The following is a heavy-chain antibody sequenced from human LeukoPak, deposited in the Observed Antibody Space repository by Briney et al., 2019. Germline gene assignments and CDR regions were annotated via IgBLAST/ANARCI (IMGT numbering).Heavy chain of an antibody. J-gene: IGHJ4*02. D-gene: IGHD3-3*01. CDR2: INPNSGGT. CDR3: ARVAVLRFLEWSKRGGPFDY. V-gene: IGHV1-2*02. Sequence: ASVKVSCKASGYTFTGYYMRWVRQAPGQGLEWMGWINPNSGGTNYAQKFQGRVTMTRDTSISTAYMELSRLRSDDTAVYYCARVAVLRFLEWSKRGGPFDYWGQGTLVTVSS. CDR1: GYTFTGYY.